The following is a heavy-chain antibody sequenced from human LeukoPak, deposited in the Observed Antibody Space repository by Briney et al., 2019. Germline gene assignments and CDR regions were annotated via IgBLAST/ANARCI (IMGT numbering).Heavy chain of an antibody. J-gene: IGHJ4*02. D-gene: IGHD4-23*01. Sequence: SETLSLTCTVSGGSMSSYYWSWIRQHPGKGLEWIGCIYYSGTTYYNPSLKSRVTISVDMSNNQFSLKLSSVTAADTAVYYCARAPGVNLPFDYWGQGTLVTVSS. CDR3: ARAPGVNLPFDY. V-gene: IGHV4-59*06. CDR2: IYYSGTT. CDR1: GGSMSSYY.